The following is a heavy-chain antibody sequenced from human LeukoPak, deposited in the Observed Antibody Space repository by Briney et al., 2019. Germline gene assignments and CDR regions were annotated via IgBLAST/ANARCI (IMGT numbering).Heavy chain of an antibody. D-gene: IGHD5-18*01. V-gene: IGHV1-2*02. CDR1: GYTFTGYY. J-gene: IGHJ5*02. CDR2: INPNSGGT. CDR3: ARDTAMVTYWFDP. Sequence: ASVKVSCKASGYTFTGYYMHWVRQAPGQGLEWMGWINPNSGGTNYAQKFQGRVTMTRDTSISTAYMELSRLRSNDTAVYYCARDTAMVTYWFDPWGQGTLVTVSS.